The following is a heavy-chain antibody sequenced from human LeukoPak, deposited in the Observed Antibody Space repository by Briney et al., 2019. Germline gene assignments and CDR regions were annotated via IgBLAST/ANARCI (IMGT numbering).Heavy chain of an antibody. V-gene: IGHV1-2*06. CDR1: GYTFTGYY. D-gene: IGHD5-18*01. Sequence: ASVKVSCKASGYTFTGYYMHWVRQAPGQGLEWMGRINPNSGGTNYAQKFQGRVTMTRDTSISTAYMELSRLRSDDTAVYYCARGAHSYDRDYYYYMDVWGKGTTVTVSS. CDR3: ARGAHSYDRDYYYYMDV. J-gene: IGHJ6*03. CDR2: INPNSGGT.